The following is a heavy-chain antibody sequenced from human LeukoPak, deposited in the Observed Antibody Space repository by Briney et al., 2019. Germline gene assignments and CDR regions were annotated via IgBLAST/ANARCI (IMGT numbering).Heavy chain of an antibody. V-gene: IGHV3-11*04. CDR1: GFTFSDYY. D-gene: IGHD6-13*01. CDR2: ISSSGSML. Sequence: GGSLRLSCAVSGFTFSDYYMSWVRQAPGKGLEWVSYISSSGSMLHYADSVEGRFTISRDNAKNSLYLQMNSLRAEDTAVYYCARDPLIAAAGYFQHWGQGTLVTVSS. J-gene: IGHJ1*01. CDR3: ARDPLIAAAGYFQH.